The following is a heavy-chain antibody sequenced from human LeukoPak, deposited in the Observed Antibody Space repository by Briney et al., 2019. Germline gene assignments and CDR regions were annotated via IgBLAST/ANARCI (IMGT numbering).Heavy chain of an antibody. J-gene: IGHJ4*02. CDR2: ISGSGGST. CDR1: GFTFSSYA. Sequence: GGSLRLSCAASGFTFSSYAMSWVRQAPGKGLEWVSAISGSGGSTYYADSVKGRFTISRDNSKNTLYLQMNSLRAEDMAVYYCARLGQAVAGTSDYWGQGTLVTVSS. CDR3: ARLGQAVAGTSDY. V-gene: IGHV3-23*01. D-gene: IGHD6-19*01.